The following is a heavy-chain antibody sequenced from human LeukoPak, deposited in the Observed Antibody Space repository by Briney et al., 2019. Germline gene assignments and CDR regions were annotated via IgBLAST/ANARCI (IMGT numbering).Heavy chain of an antibody. J-gene: IGHJ4*02. CDR2: IYYSGST. D-gene: IGHD3-22*01. CDR3: ARRAGDYSHPYDY. Sequence: SETLSLTCTVSGGSISSSSYYWGWIRQPPGKGLEWIGNIYYSGSTYYNPSLKSRVTISVDTSKNQFSLKLSSVTAADTAVYYCARRAGDYSHPYDYWGQGTLVTVSS. CDR1: GGSISSSSYY. V-gene: IGHV4-39*07.